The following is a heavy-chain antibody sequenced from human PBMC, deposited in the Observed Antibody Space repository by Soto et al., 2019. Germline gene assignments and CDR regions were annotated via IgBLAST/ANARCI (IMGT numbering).Heavy chain of an antibody. CDR2: IYYSGST. V-gene: IGHV4-30-4*01. CDR3: ARDEVVTDLYYYYYYGMDV. J-gene: IGHJ6*02. D-gene: IGHD3-22*01. CDR1: GGSISSGDYY. Sequence: SETLSLTCTVSGGSISSGDYYWSWIRQPPGKGLEWIGYIYYSGSTYYNPSLKSRVTISVDTSKNQFSLKLSSVTAADTAVYYCARDEVVTDLYYYYYYGMDVWGQGTTVTVSS.